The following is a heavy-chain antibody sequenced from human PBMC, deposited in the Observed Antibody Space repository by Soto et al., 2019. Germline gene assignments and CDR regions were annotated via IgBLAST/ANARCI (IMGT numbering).Heavy chain of an antibody. D-gene: IGHD5-18*01. Sequence: EVQLVESGGGLVQPGRSLRLSCAASGFTFDDYAMHWVRQAPGKGLEWVSGISWNSGSIGYADSVKGRFTISRDNAKNSLYLQMNSLRAEDTALYYCAKVTGYSYGGALDYWGQGTLVTVSS. J-gene: IGHJ4*02. CDR3: AKVTGYSYGGALDY. CDR1: GFTFDDYA. V-gene: IGHV3-9*01. CDR2: ISWNSGSI.